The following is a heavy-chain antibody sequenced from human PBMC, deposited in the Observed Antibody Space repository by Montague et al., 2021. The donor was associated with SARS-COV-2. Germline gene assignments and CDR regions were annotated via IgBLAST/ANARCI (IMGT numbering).Heavy chain of an antibody. CDR2: XDWXDDK. J-gene: IGHJ3*02. CDR3: ARIWGATRGDAFDI. D-gene: IGHD1-26*01. Sequence: PALVKPTQTLTLTCTFSGSSLSTSGMCVSWIRQPPGKALEWLALXDWXDDKYYSTSLKTRLTISKDTSKNQVVLTMTNMDPVDTATYYCARIWGATRGDAFDIWGQGTMVTVSS. V-gene: IGHV2-70*01. CDR1: GSSLSTSGMC.